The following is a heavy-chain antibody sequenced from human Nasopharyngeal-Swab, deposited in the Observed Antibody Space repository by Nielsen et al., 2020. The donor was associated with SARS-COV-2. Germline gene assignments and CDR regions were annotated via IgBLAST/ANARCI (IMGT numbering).Heavy chain of an antibody. CDR3: ARGSVYYYYGMDV. CDR2: IIPIFGTA. Sequence: SVKVSCKASGGTFSSYAISWVRQAPGQGLEWMGGIIPIFGTANYAQKFRGRVTITADESTSTAYMELSSLRSEDTAVYYCARGSVYYYYGMDVWGQGTTVTVSS. J-gene: IGHJ6*02. V-gene: IGHV1-69*13. CDR1: GGTFSSYA.